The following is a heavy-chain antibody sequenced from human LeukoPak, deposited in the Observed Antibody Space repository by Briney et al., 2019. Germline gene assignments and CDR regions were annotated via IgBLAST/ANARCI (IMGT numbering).Heavy chain of an antibody. J-gene: IGHJ3*02. CDR1: GFTFDDYG. Sequence: GGSLGLSCAASGFTFDDYGMSWVRQSRGKGLEWVSGINWNGGSTGYADSVKGRFTISRDNAKNSLYLQMNSLRAEDTALYYCARDKYDFWSGCYTHDAFDIWGQGTMVTVSS. D-gene: IGHD3-3*01. V-gene: IGHV3-20*04. CDR3: ARDKYDFWSGCYTHDAFDI. CDR2: INWNGGST.